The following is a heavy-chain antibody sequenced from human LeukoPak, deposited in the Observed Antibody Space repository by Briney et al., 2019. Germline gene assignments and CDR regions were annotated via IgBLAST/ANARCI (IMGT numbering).Heavy chain of an antibody. CDR1: GFTFSTYA. J-gene: IGHJ3*02. Sequence: GGSLRLSCAVSGFTFSTYAMNWVRQAPGKGLEWVSYISSSSRTIHYADSVKGRFTISRDNAKNSLYLQMNSLRAEDTAVYYCAELFHTGAFDIWGQGTMVTVSS. V-gene: IGHV3-48*04. CDR2: ISSSSRTI. CDR3: AELFHTGAFDI. D-gene: IGHD1-14*01.